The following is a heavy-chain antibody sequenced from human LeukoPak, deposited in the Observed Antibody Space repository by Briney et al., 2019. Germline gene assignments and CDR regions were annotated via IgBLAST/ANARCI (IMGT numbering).Heavy chain of an antibody. V-gene: IGHV3-66*02. Sequence: GGSLRVSCAASGFTVSSKYMSWVRQAPGKGLEWVSVIYSGGSAYYADSVKGRFTISGDNSKNTLYLQMNSLRPEDTAVYYCARGSSGSYYGFDCWGQGTLVTVSS. CDR2: IYSGGSA. CDR1: GFTVSSKY. J-gene: IGHJ4*02. D-gene: IGHD1-26*01. CDR3: ARGSSGSYYGFDC.